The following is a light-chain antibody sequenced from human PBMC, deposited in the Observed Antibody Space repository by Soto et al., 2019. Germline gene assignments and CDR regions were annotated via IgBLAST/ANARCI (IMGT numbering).Light chain of an antibody. CDR1: SGDVGGYTS. J-gene: IGLJ3*02. V-gene: IGLV2-14*01. CDR3: SSYTSSSALV. CDR2: AVS. Sequence: QSALTQPASVSVSPGQSITISCTGTSGDVGGYTSVSWYQHHPGRAPKFIIYAVSNRPSGVSHRFSGSKSGNTASLTISELQAAEEADYYCSSYTSSSALVFGGGTKVTVL.